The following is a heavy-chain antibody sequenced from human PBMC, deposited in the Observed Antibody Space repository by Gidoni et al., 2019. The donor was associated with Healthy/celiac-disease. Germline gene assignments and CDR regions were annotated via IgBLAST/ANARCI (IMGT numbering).Heavy chain of an antibody. V-gene: IGHV3-13*05. J-gene: IGHJ6*02. CDR3: ARALKDYYDIGYGMDV. CDR2: IGTAGDP. Sequence: EVQLVESGGGLVQPGGSLRLPCAASGFTFSSYDMHRVRQATGKGLEWVSAIGTAGDPYYPGSVKGRFTIARENAKNSLYLQMNSLRAGDTAVYYCARALKDYYDIGYGMDVWGQGTTVTVSS. CDR1: GFTFSSYD. D-gene: IGHD3-22*01.